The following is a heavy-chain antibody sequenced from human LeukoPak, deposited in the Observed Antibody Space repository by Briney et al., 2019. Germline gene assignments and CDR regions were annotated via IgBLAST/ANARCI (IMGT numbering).Heavy chain of an antibody. CDR2: ISGSGDNT. J-gene: IGHJ4*02. Sequence: GGSLRLSCAASGFTFSSYAMNWVRQAPGKGLEWVSGISGSGDNTYYADSVKGRFTISRDNSKNTLYLQMNSLRAEDTAVYYCAKDPIDSYYDFWSGYQTEPDYWGQGTLVTVSS. CDR1: GFTFSSYA. V-gene: IGHV3-23*01. D-gene: IGHD3-3*01. CDR3: AKDPIDSYYDFWSGYQTEPDY.